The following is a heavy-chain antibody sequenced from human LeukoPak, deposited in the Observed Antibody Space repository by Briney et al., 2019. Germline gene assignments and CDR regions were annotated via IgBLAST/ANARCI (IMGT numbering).Heavy chain of an antibody. J-gene: IGHJ4*02. Sequence: SVKVSCKASGGTFSSYAISWVRQAPGQGLDWMGRIIPIFGTANYAQKFQGRVMITTDESTSTAYMELSSLRSEDTAVYYCARDQYDSSGYYYYWGQGTLVTVSS. V-gene: IGHV1-69*05. D-gene: IGHD3-22*01. CDR1: GGTFSSYA. CDR2: IIPIFGTA. CDR3: ARDQYDSSGYYYY.